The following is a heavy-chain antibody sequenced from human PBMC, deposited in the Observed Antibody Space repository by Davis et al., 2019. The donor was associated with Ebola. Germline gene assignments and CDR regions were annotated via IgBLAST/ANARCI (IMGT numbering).Heavy chain of an antibody. J-gene: IGHJ4*02. CDR1: GFTFSDYY. V-gene: IGHV3-11*01. CDR2: ISSSSSTK. CDR3: TRIRAADYTNYLFDF. Sequence: PGGSLRLSCAASGFTFSDYYMNWVRQAPGKGLEWVSYISSSSSTKYYADSVRGRFTISRDNAKRSLFLQMNSLTAEDTAVYYCTRIRAADYTNYLFDFWGQGTLVTVSS. D-gene: IGHD4-11*01.